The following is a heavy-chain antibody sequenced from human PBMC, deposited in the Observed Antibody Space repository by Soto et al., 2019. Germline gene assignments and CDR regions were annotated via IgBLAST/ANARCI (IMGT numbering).Heavy chain of an antibody. Sequence: PSETLSLTCTVSGGSISSRDSYWGWIRQPPGKGLEWIGSFHYSGSTYYNPSLKSRVTISVGTSKNQLSLRVTSVTAADTAVYYCARGFGRSHFDYWGQGTLVTSPQ. CDR3: ARGFGRSHFDY. D-gene: IGHD3-16*01. V-gene: IGHV4-39*01. J-gene: IGHJ4*02. CDR2: FHYSGST. CDR1: GGSISSRDSY.